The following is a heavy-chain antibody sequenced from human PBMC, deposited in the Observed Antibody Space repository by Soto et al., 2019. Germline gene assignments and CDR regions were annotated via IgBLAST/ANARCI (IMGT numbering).Heavy chain of an antibody. CDR3: AKARGGTYYYDSSGYSARNPTTKRNYYYGMDV. D-gene: IGHD3-22*01. CDR2: ISGSGGST. J-gene: IGHJ6*02. CDR1: GFTFSSYA. Sequence: GGSLRLSCAASGFTFSSYAMSCVRQAPGKGLEWVSAISGSGGSTYYADSVKGRFTISRDNSKNTLYLQMNSLRAEDTAVYYCAKARGGTYYYDSSGYSARNPTTKRNYYYGMDVWGQGTTVTVSS. V-gene: IGHV3-23*01.